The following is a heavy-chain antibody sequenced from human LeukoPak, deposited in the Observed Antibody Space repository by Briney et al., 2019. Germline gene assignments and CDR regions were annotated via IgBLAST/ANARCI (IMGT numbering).Heavy chain of an antibody. CDR2: INHSGST. J-gene: IGHJ4*02. Sequence: PSETLSLTCTVSGGSISSSSYYWSWIRQPPGKGLEWIGEINHSGSTNYNPSLKSRVTISVDTSKNQFSLKLSSVTAADTAVYYCARVRTRTRSSSSRYFDYWGQGTLVTVSS. CDR1: GGSISSSSYY. D-gene: IGHD6-6*01. CDR3: ARVRTRTRSSSSRYFDY. V-gene: IGHV4-39*07.